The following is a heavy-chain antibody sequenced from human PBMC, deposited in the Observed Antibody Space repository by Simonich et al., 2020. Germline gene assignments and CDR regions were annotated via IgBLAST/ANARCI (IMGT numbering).Heavy chain of an antibody. J-gene: IGHJ4*02. V-gene: IGHV1-18*01. CDR3: ARDQGGRAAAATDY. Sequence: QVQLVQSGAEVKKPGASVKFSCKDSGYTFTSYGISWVRQAPGQGVEWLGVISAYNGNKNYAQKLQGRVTMTTDTSTITAYRELRSMRSDDTAVYYCARDQGGRAAAATDYWGQGTLVTVSS. D-gene: IGHD6-13*01. CDR2: ISAYNGNK. CDR1: GYTFTSYG.